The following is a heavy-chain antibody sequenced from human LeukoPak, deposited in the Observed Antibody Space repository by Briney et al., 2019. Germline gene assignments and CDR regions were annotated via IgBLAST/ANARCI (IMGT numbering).Heavy chain of an antibody. D-gene: IGHD6-6*01. J-gene: IGHJ4*02. CDR1: GFTFNTYA. CDR2: IIPIFGTA. Sequence: SVKVSCKGSGFTFNTYAISWVRQAPGQGLEWMGGIIPIFGTANYAQNFQGRVTLTTDESTSTSYMELSSLRSEDTAVYYCARKSSSSTGFDYWGQGTLVTVSS. V-gene: IGHV1-69*05. CDR3: ARKSSSSTGFDY.